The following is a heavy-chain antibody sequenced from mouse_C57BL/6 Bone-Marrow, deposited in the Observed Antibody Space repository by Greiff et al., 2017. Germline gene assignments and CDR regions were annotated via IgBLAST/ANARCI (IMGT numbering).Heavy chain of an antibody. D-gene: IGHD1-1*01. CDR1: GYTFTSYW. CDR3: AINHYYGSSTVDY. J-gene: IGHJ2*01. Sequence: QVQLKQPGAELVKPGASVKVSCKASGYTFTSYWMHWVKQRPGQGLEWIGRIHPSDSDTNYNQKFKGKATLTVDKSSSTAYMQLSSLTSEDSAVYYCAINHYYGSSTVDYWGQGTTLTVSS. CDR2: IHPSDSDT. V-gene: IGHV1-74*01.